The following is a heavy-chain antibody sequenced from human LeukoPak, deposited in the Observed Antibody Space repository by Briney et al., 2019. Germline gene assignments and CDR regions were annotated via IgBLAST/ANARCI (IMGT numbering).Heavy chain of an antibody. CDR3: ARYCNDGSCFSKALDY. CDR2: VYYNGLT. Sequence: TSETLSLTCTVSGASIGSFYWSWIRQPPGGGLEWIGYVYYNGLTRYNPSLNSRVTTSVDTSKNQFSLKVNSVTAADTAMYYCARYCNDGSCFSKALDYWGQGTLATVSS. V-gene: IGHV4-59*08. CDR1: GASIGSFY. J-gene: IGHJ4*02. D-gene: IGHD2-15*01.